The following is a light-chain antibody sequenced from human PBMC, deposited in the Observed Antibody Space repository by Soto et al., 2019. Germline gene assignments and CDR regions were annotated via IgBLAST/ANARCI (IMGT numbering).Light chain of an antibody. V-gene: IGKV1-5*01. J-gene: IGKJ1*01. CDR2: DAS. Sequence: DIQMTQYPSTLSASVGARVTITCRASQSISSWLAWYQQKPGKAPKLLIYDASSLESGVPSRFSGSGSGTEFTLTLSSLQPDDFAPYYCQQYNSYAGTFGQGTKVEIK. CDR1: QSISSW. CDR3: QQYNSYAGT.